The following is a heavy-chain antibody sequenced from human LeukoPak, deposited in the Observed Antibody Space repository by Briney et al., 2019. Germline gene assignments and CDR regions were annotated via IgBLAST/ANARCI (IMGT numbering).Heavy chain of an antibody. Sequence: ASVKVSGKTSAGTFSSYAISWVRQGPGQGLEWMGGIIPIFGTANYAPKLQGRVTITADESTSRAYMELNSLRSEDTAVYYCARVPNIYSRSWSSAYMDVWGKGTTVTVSS. CDR1: AGTFSSYA. CDR2: IIPIFGTA. V-gene: IGHV1-69*01. J-gene: IGHJ6*03. CDR3: ARVPNIYSRSWSSAYMDV. D-gene: IGHD6-13*01.